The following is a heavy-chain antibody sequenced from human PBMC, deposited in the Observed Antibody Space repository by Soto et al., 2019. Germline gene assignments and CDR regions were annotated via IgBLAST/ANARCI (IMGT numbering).Heavy chain of an antibody. Sequence: PSETLSLTCTVSGGSISSYYWSWIRQPPGKGLEWIGYIYYSGSTNYNPSLKSQVTISVDTSKNQFSLKLSSVTAADTAVYYCARSPDSSGYYPRRYYYGMDVWGQGTTVTVSS. J-gene: IGHJ6*02. D-gene: IGHD3-22*01. CDR3: ARSPDSSGYYPRRYYYGMDV. CDR1: GGSISSYY. CDR2: IYYSGST. V-gene: IGHV4-59*12.